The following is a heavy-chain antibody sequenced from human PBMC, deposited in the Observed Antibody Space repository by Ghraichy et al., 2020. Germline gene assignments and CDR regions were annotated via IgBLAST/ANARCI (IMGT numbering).Heavy chain of an antibody. D-gene: IGHD3-10*01. Sequence: GGSLRLSCAASGFTFSSYWMHWVRQAPGKGLVWVSRMNSDGSRITYADSVKGRFTIPRDNAKNMLYLQMNSLGAEDTAVYYCARGGAEGSGAYYGMDVWGQGTTVTVSS. CDR2: MNSDGSRI. CDR3: ARGGAEGSGAYYGMDV. J-gene: IGHJ6*02. CDR1: GFTFSSYW. V-gene: IGHV3-74*01.